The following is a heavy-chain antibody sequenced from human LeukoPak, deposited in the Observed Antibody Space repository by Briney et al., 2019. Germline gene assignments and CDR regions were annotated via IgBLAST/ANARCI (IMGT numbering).Heavy chain of an antibody. CDR2: VYTSGST. CDR1: GGSISSGSYY. V-gene: IGHV4-61*02. Sequence: SETLSLTCTVSGGSISSGSYYWSWIRQPPGKGLEWIGRVYTSGSTNYNPSLKSRVTISVDTSKNQFYLKLSSVTAADTAVYYCARQGSSSWYKAFDIWGQGTMVTVSS. J-gene: IGHJ3*02. D-gene: IGHD6-13*01. CDR3: ARQGSSSWYKAFDI.